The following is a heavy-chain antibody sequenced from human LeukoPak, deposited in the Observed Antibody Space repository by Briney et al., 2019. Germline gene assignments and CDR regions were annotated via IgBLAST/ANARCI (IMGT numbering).Heavy chain of an antibody. J-gene: IGHJ4*02. CDR2: INDNGAGT. V-gene: IGHV3-23*01. CDR1: GFTFSSYA. D-gene: IGHD1-7*01. CDR3: AKPKVPGLELRDYFDY. Sequence: GGSLRLSCAASGFTFSSYAMSWVRQAPGKGLKWVSTINDNGAGTYYADSVKGRFTISRDNSKNTLYLQMNSLRAEDSAVYYCAKPKVPGLELRDYFDYWGQGTLVTVSS.